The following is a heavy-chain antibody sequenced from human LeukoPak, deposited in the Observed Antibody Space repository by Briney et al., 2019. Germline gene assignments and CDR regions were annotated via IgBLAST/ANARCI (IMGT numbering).Heavy chain of an antibody. J-gene: IGHJ6*03. CDR1: GFTFSSYA. CDR2: ISYDGSNK. D-gene: IGHD3-10*01. CDR3: ARGRGYYYYYMDV. Sequence: PGRSLRLSCAASGFTFSSYAMHWVRQAPGKGLEWVAVISYDGSNKHYADSVKGRFTISRDNSKNTLYLQMNSLRAEDTAVYYCARGRGYYYYYMDVWGKGTTVTVSS. V-gene: IGHV3-30-3*01.